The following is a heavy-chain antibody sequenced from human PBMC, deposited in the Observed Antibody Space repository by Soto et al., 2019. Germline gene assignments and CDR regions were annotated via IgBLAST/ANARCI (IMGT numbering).Heavy chain of an antibody. CDR3: ARAGRTAYPTPRDY. V-gene: IGHV1-18*04. CDR1: GYTFTSYG. CDR2: ISAYNGNT. J-gene: IGHJ4*02. Sequence: QVQLVQSGAEVKKHGASVKVSCKASGYTFTSYGTSWVRQAPGQGLEWMGWISAYNGNTNYAQKLQGRVTMTTDTPKSTAYMELRSLRSDDTAVYYWARAGRTAYPTPRDYWGQGPLVRVSS. D-gene: IGHD2-8*02.